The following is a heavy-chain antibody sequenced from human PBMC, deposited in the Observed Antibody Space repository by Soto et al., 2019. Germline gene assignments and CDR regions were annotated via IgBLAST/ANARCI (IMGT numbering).Heavy chain of an antibody. V-gene: IGHV3-74*01. Sequence: EVQLVESGGGLVQPGGSLRLSCAASGFTFSTYWMHWVRQAPGKGLGWVSSIKSDGSITSYADSVKGRFTISRDNAKSTLYLQMNSLRADDTAVYYCTKDLNEYSGGWGDYWGQGILVTVSS. CDR3: TKDLNEYSGGWGDY. D-gene: IGHD1-26*01. CDR2: IKSDGSIT. CDR1: GFTFSTYW. J-gene: IGHJ4*02.